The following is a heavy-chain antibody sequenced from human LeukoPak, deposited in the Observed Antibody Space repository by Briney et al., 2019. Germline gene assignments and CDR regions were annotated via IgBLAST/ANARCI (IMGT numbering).Heavy chain of an antibody. CDR1: GGSISSRTYY. CDR3: EREWTTWGAFDI. CDR2: IYYTGST. J-gene: IGHJ3*02. D-gene: IGHD2/OR15-2a*01. Sequence: SETLSLTCTVSGGSISSRTYYWGWIRQPPGKGLEWIGSIYYTGSTFYNPSLKSRVTISVDTSKNQFSMKLSSVTAADAAVYFCEREWTTWGAFDIWGQGTMVTVSS. V-gene: IGHV4-39*07.